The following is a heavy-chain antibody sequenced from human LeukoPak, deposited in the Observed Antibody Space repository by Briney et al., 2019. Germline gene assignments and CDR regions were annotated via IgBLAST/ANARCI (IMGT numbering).Heavy chain of an antibody. CDR3: ATSTAGYCSGRICSPYYFHYGINV. D-gene: IGHD2-15*01. CDR1: GFTFSSYG. J-gene: IGHJ6*01. Sequence: GGSLRLSCAASGFTFSSYGMHWVRQAPGKGLEWVAVVSYDGSNKNYIDSMKGRFIISRDNYNSTVYLQMNSPRAEDTAVYYCATSTAGYCSGRICSPYYFHYGINVWGPGTTVIVSS. V-gene: IGHV3-30*03. CDR2: VSYDGSNK.